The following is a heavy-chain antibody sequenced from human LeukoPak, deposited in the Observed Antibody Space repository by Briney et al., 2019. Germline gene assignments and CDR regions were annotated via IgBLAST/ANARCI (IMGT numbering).Heavy chain of an antibody. D-gene: IGHD2-15*01. Sequence: GGSLRLSCAASGFTFSNYAMSWVRQAPGKGLEWVSGISDSGDRTYYADSVKGRFTISRDNSKNTLYVQMNSLRAEDTAVYYCARVAEADYWGQGTLVTVSS. CDR3: ARVAEADY. CDR1: GFTFSNYA. J-gene: IGHJ4*02. V-gene: IGHV3-23*01. CDR2: ISDSGDRT.